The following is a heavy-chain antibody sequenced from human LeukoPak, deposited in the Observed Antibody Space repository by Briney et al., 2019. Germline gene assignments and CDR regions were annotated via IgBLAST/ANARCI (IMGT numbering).Heavy chain of an antibody. CDR3: ASGPYPAAGTDHQFDY. V-gene: IGHV1-69*05. Sequence: SVKVSCKASGGTFSSYAISWVRQAPGQGLEWMGGIIPIFGTANYAQKFQGRVTITTDESTSTAYMELSSLRSEDTAVYYCASGPYPAAGTDHQFDYWGQGILVTVFS. D-gene: IGHD6-13*01. CDR1: GGTFSSYA. J-gene: IGHJ4*02. CDR2: IIPIFGTA.